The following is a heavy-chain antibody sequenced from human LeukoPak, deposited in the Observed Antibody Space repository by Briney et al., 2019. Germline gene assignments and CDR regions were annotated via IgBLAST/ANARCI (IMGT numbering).Heavy chain of an antibody. D-gene: IGHD6-13*01. CDR1: GFTFGSYA. Sequence: PGGSLRLSCAASGFTFGSYAMHWVRKAPGKGLEWVAVISYDGSSKYYADSVKGRFTISRDNSKNTLYLQMNSLRAEDTAVYYCARDWGSSWYWLDYWGQGTLVTVSS. V-gene: IGHV3-30-3*01. CDR3: ARDWGSSWYWLDY. J-gene: IGHJ4*02. CDR2: ISYDGSSK.